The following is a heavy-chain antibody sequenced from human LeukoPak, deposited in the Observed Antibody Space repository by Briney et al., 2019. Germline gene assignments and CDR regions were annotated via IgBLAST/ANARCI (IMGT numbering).Heavy chain of an antibody. CDR1: GFTFSSYS. V-gene: IGHV3-48*01. Sequence: GGSLRLSCAASGFTFSSYSMNWVRQAPGKGLEWVSYISSSSSTIYYADSVKGRFTISRDNSKNTLYLQMNSLRAEDTAVYYCAKDPKVYSSSSDYFDYWGQGTLVTVSS. CDR2: ISSSSSTI. CDR3: AKDPKVYSSSSDYFDY. D-gene: IGHD6-6*01. J-gene: IGHJ4*02.